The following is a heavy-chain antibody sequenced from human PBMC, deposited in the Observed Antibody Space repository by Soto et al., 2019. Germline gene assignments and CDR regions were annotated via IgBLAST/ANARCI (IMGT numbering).Heavy chain of an antibody. CDR1: GFTFSSYG. CDR2: ISYDGSNK. CDR3: AKDRMATIDY. V-gene: IGHV3-30*18. J-gene: IGHJ4*02. D-gene: IGHD5-12*01. Sequence: QVQLVESGGGVVQPGRSLRLSCAASGFTFSSYGMHWVRQAPGKGLEWVAVISYDGSNKYYADSVKCRFTISRDNSKNTLYLQMNSLRAEDTAVYYCAKDRMATIDYWGQGTLVTVSS.